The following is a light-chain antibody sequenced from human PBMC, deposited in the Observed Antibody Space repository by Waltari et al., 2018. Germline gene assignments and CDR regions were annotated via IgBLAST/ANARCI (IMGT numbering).Light chain of an antibody. J-gene: IGLJ1*01. Sequence: QSALTQPASVSGSPGQSSTISCTGTSSDVGSYDLVSWYPQHPGKAPKLRIYEVSKRPSGVSDRFSGSKSGNTASLTISGLQAEDEADYYCCSYAGSSKVCGPGTKVTVL. CDR1: SSDVGSYDL. V-gene: IGLV2-23*02. CDR3: CSYAGSSKV. CDR2: EVS.